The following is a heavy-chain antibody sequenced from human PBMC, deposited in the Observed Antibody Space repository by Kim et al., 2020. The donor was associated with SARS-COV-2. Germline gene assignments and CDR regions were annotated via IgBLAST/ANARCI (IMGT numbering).Heavy chain of an antibody. CDR1: GGSFIGSSYY. Sequence: SETLSLTCSVSGGSFIGSSYYWGWIRQSPGKGLEWIGSISHSGTTHYNPSLKSRVSISMHTSKNQFSLRLTSVTAADTALYYCARDGDDYTKYFDSWGQG. CDR2: ISHSGTT. CDR3: ARDGDDYTKYFDS. V-gene: IGHV4-39*07. D-gene: IGHD3-16*01. J-gene: IGHJ4*02.